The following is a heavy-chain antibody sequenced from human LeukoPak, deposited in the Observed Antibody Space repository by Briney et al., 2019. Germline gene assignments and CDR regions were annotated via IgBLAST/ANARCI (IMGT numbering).Heavy chain of an antibody. Sequence: GGSLRLFCSASGFTFSSYGMHWVRQAPGKGLEYVSAISSNGGSTHYADSVKGRFTISRDNSKNTLYVQMSSLRAEDTAVYYCVKEHCSSTSCFYFDYWGQGTVVTVSP. CDR2: ISSNGGST. CDR1: GFTFSSYG. J-gene: IGHJ4*02. D-gene: IGHD2-2*01. V-gene: IGHV3-64*05. CDR3: VKEHCSSTSCFYFDY.